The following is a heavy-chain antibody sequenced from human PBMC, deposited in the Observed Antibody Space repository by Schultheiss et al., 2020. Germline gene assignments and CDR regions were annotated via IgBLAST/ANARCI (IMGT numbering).Heavy chain of an antibody. CDR3: ARHPRFEGRAYYYDSSGIFDY. V-gene: IGHV4-34*01. D-gene: IGHD3-22*01. CDR2: INDSGST. CDR1: GVSFSGYY. J-gene: IGHJ4*02. Sequence: SETLSLTCAVSGVSFSGYYWTWVRQAPGKGLEWIGDINDSGSTTYSPSLKSRVTISIDTSKNEFSLRLRSVTAADTAVYYCARHPRFEGRAYYYDSSGIFDYWGQGTLVTVSS.